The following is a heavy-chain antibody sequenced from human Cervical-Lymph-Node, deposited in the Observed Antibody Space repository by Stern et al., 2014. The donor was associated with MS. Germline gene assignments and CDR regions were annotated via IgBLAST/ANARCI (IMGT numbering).Heavy chain of an antibody. V-gene: IGHV3-74*02. CDR2: IKYDGSRT. Sequence: EVQLVESGGGLVQPGGSLRLSCAASGFTFSSYWMHWVRQAPGKGLVWVSGIKYDGSRTNCADSVKGRCTISRDNAKSTLFLQMNSLRADDTAVYYCASNNHYGVSLDYWGQGALVTVSS. CDR1: GFTFSSYW. D-gene: IGHD4-17*01. J-gene: IGHJ4*02. CDR3: ASNNHYGVSLDY.